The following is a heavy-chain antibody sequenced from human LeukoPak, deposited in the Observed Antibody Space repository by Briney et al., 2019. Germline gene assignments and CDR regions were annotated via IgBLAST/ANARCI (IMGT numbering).Heavy chain of an antibody. Sequence: GGSLRLSCAASGFTFSSYAMHWVRQAPGKGLEYVSAISTTGGRTYYINSVRGRFTISRDNSKNTLYLQMGSLRAEDTAVYYCAKDRWELLGIDYWGQGTLVTVSS. CDR1: GFTFSSYA. CDR3: AKDRWELLGIDY. J-gene: IGHJ4*02. CDR2: ISTTGGRT. V-gene: IGHV3-64*01. D-gene: IGHD1-26*01.